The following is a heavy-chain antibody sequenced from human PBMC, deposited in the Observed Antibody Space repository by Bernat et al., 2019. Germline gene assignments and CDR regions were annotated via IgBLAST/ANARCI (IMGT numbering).Heavy chain of an antibody. Sequence: EVQLVESGGGLVKPGGSLRLSCAASGFTFSNAWMSWVRQAPGKGLEWVGRIKSKTDGGTTDYAAPVKGRFTISRDDSKNTLYLQMNSLKTEDTAVYYCTTDLHSSCWYSYFDYWGQGTLVTVSS. J-gene: IGHJ4*02. CDR1: GFTFSNAW. CDR2: IKSKTDGGTT. V-gene: IGHV3-15*01. D-gene: IGHD6-19*01. CDR3: TTDLHSSCWYSYFDY.